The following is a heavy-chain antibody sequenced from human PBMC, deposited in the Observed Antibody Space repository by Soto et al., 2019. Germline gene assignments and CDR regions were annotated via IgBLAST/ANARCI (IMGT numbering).Heavy chain of an antibody. V-gene: IGHV4-4*07. J-gene: IGHJ6*02. CDR2: IYTSGST. CDR3: AGDQGYYYYGVDV. CDR1: GGSLSSYY. Sequence: QVQLQESGPGLVKPSETLSLTCPVSGGSLSSYYWSWIRPPAGKGLEWIGRIYTSGSTKYNPTLKSRVPISADTSKNQFSLKLTSVTAADTAVYFCAGDQGYYYYGVDVWGQGTTVTVSS.